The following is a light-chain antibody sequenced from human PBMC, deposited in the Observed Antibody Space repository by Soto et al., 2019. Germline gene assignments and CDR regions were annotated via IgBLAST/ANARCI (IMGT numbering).Light chain of an antibody. J-gene: IGKJ2*01. CDR1: QSVSSSY. Sequence: EIVLTQSPGTLSLSPGERATLSCRASQSVSSSYLAWYQQKPGQAPRLLIYGASSRATGIPDRFSGSGSGTDFTLTISSLEPEDFAVYYCQQYGSSYTFGQGTQLEIK. V-gene: IGKV3-20*01. CDR3: QQYGSSYT. CDR2: GAS.